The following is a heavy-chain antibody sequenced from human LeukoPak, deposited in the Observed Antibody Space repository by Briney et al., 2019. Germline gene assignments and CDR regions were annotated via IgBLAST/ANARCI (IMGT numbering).Heavy chain of an antibody. CDR2: ISSSGSTI. V-gene: IGHV3-48*03. Sequence: GGSLRLSCAPSGFIFNYYAMNWVRPAPGKGLEWVSYISSSGSTIYNADSVGGRFIISRDNPKNSLSLQMNSLRVEDTAIYCCARAGTYGEYGEYWGQGALVTVSS. CDR1: GFIFNYYA. D-gene: IGHD4-17*01. J-gene: IGHJ4*02. CDR3: ARAGTYGEYGEY.